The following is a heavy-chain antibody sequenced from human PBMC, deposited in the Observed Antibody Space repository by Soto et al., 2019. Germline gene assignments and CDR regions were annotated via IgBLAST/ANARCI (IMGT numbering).Heavy chain of an antibody. CDR2: IYYSGST. V-gene: IGHV4-61*01. Sequence: SETLSLTCTVSGGSVSSGSYYWSWIRQPPGKGLEWIGYIYYSGSTDYNPSLKSRVTISVDTSKNQFSLKLSSVTAADTAVYYCARVVRIYGGNEHFQHWGQGTLVTVSS. CDR3: ARVVRIYGGNEHFQH. CDR1: GGSVSSGSYY. D-gene: IGHD4-17*01. J-gene: IGHJ1*01.